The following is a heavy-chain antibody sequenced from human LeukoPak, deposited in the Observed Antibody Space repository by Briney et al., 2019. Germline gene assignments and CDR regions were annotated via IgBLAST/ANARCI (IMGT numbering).Heavy chain of an antibody. CDR2: INPNSGGT. Sequence: ASVTVSFTASAYTFTVYYMHWVRQAPGQGLEWMGWINPNSGGTNYQGRVTMTRDTSISTAYMELSSLRSEDTAVYYCASATPTMVRGFSPLQGWFDPWGQGTLVTVSS. D-gene: IGHD3-10*01. J-gene: IGHJ5*02. CDR3: ASATPTMVRGFSPLQGWFDP. V-gene: IGHV1-2*02. CDR1: AYTFTVYY.